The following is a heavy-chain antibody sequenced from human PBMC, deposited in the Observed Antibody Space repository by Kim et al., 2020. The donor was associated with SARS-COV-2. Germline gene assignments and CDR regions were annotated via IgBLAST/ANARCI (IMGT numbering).Heavy chain of an antibody. J-gene: IGHJ6*02. D-gene: IGHD6-13*01. CDR3: AKDGARSGSSRYETLGFRNYYYGMDV. Sequence: GGSLRLSCAASGFTFSSYEMNWVRQAPGKGLEWVSYISSSGSTKYYADSVKGRFTISRDNAKNSLYLQMNSLRAEDTAVYYCAKDGARSGSSRYETLGFRNYYYGMDVWGQGAPVTVSS. CDR1: GFTFSSYE. V-gene: IGHV3-48*03. CDR2: ISSSGSTK.